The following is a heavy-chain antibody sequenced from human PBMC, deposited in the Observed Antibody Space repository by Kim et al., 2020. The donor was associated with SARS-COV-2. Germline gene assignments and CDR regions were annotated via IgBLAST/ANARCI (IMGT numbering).Heavy chain of an antibody. J-gene: IGHJ4*02. CDR3: AREGRAWWLQFYFDY. V-gene: IGHV3-74*01. CDR2: INSDGSST. D-gene: IGHD5-12*01. CDR1: GFTFSSYW. Sequence: GGSLRLSCAASGFTFSSYWMHWVRQAPGKGLVWVSRINSDGSSTSYADSVKGRFTISRDNAKNTLYLQMNSLRAEDTAVYYCAREGRAWWLQFYFDYWGQGTLVTVSS.